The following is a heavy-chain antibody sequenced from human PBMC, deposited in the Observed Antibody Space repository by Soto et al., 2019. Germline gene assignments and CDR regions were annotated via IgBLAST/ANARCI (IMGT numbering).Heavy chain of an antibody. V-gene: IGHV3-30*18. J-gene: IGHJ4*02. Sequence: GGSLRLSXVASGFAFSNYGMHWVRQAPGKGLEWVAVMSFEGSNEYYADSVKGRFTVFRDNSKNTLYLQMNSLRAEDTAVYYCAKDLEHYNYEYKFGYWGQGTLVTVSS. CDR3: AKDLEHYNYEYKFGY. CDR2: MSFEGSNE. D-gene: IGHD5-18*01. CDR1: GFAFSNYG.